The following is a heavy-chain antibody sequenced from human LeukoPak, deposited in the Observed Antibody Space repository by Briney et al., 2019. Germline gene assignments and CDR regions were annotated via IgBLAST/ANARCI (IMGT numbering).Heavy chain of an antibody. CDR3: AGDSGYSRSSGPTFDY. V-gene: IGHV1-69*13. CDR1: GGTFSSYA. D-gene: IGHD3-22*01. J-gene: IGHJ4*02. CDR2: IIPIFGTA. Sequence: SVKVSCKASGGTFSSYAISWVRQAPGQGLEWMGGIIPIFGTANYAQKFQGRVTITADESTSTAYMELSSLRSEDTAVYYCAGDSGYSRSSGPTFDYWGQGTLVTVSS.